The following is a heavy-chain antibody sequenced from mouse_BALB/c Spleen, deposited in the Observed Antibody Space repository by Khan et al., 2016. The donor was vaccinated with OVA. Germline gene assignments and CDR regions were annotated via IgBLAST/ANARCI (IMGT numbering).Heavy chain of an antibody. CDR1: GYTFSSYW. CDR3: ARQGGGYYSWFAY. J-gene: IGHJ3*01. Sequence: QVQLQQSGAELMKPGASVKISCKATGYTFSSYWIEWVKQRPGHGLDWIGEILPGSDSTNYNEKFKGKATFTADTSSNTAYMQLSSLTSEDSAVYDCARQGGGYYSWFAYWGQGTLVTVSA. D-gene: IGHD2-3*01. CDR2: ILPGSDST. V-gene: IGHV1-9*01.